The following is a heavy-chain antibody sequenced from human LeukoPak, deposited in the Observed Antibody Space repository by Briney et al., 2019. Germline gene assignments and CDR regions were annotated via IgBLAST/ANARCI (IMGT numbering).Heavy chain of an antibody. Sequence: SETLSLTCAVSGGSISSNNGWSWVRQPPGKGLEWIGEIPHGGSTIYNPSLKSRVTISVDTSKKQFSLKLSSVTAADTAVYYCAREGDSRYFDYWGQGALVTVSS. CDR1: GGSISSNNG. V-gene: IGHV4-4*02. D-gene: IGHD2-21*01. J-gene: IGHJ4*02. CDR3: AREGDSRYFDY. CDR2: IPHGGST.